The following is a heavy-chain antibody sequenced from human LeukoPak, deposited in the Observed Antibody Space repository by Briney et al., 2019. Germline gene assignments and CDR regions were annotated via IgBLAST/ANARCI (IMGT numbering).Heavy chain of an antibody. V-gene: IGHV4-30-4*08. CDR1: GVSFSSGDYS. CDR3: ARARVGAPTDY. J-gene: IGHJ4*02. CDR2: VYCRGST. D-gene: IGHD1-26*01. Sequence: SQTLPLTCTASGVSFSSGDYSWGWIGRPPGQDLEYIGHVYCRGSTYYNASLKSRLTISVDTSKNLFSLNLSSVTTADTAVYYCARARVGAPTDYWGEGSLVTVSS.